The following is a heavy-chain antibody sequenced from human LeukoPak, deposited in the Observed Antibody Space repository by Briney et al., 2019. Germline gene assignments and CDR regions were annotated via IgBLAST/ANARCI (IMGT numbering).Heavy chain of an antibody. Sequence: GGSLRLSCAASGFTFSSYSMNWVRQAPGKGLEWVSSISSSSSYIYYADSVKGRFTISRDNAKNPLYLQMNSLRAEDTAVYYCARDWRREYSYGLLEFDYWGQGTLVTVSS. D-gene: IGHD5-18*01. CDR3: ARDWRREYSYGLLEFDY. V-gene: IGHV3-21*01. CDR2: ISSSSSYI. CDR1: GFTFSSYS. J-gene: IGHJ4*02.